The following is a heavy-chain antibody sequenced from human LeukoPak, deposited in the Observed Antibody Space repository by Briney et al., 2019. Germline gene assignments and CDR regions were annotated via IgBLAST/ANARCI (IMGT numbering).Heavy chain of an antibody. Sequence: GEPLKISCKGSGYSFTSYWIGWVRQMPGKGLGWRGIIYPGDSDTRYSPSFQGQVTISADKSISTAYLQWSSLKASDTAMYYCARLGRWETLDAFDIWGQGTMVTVSS. CDR1: GYSFTSYW. CDR3: ARLGRWETLDAFDI. CDR2: IYPGDSDT. V-gene: IGHV5-51*01. J-gene: IGHJ3*02. D-gene: IGHD1-26*01.